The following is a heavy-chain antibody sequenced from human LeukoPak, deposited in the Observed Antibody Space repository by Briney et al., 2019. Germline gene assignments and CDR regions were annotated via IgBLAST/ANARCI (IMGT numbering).Heavy chain of an antibody. Sequence: GGSLRLSCADSGFSFDDYGMSWVRQAPGKRLEWVSGINWNGGSTGYADSVKGRFTISRDNAKNSLYLQMNSLRAEDTALYYCARVPLMVYDNWFDPWGQGTLVTVSS. CDR1: GFSFDDYG. V-gene: IGHV3-20*04. CDR3: ARVPLMVYDNWFDP. J-gene: IGHJ5*02. D-gene: IGHD2-8*01. CDR2: INWNGGST.